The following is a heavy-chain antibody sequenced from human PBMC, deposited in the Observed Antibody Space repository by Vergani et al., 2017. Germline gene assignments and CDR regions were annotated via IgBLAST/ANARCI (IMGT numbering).Heavy chain of an antibody. Sequence: EVQLVESGGGLVQPGRSLRLSCAASGFTFDDYAMHWVRQRPGKGLEWVSGISWNSGNIGYADSVKGRVTISSDNAKNSLYLRMNSLRAEDTALYYCAKAQLGRTVAFDLWGQGTMVTFSS. CDR2: ISWNSGNI. V-gene: IGHV3-9*01. D-gene: IGHD1-1*01. J-gene: IGHJ3*01. CDR1: GFTFDDYA. CDR3: AKAQLGRTVAFDL.